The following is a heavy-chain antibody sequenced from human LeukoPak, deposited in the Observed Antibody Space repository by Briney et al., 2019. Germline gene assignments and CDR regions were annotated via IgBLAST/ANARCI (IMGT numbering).Heavy chain of an antibody. J-gene: IGHJ4*02. CDR2: IALSDSST. Sequence: GSAMKTSSKAAGNSFTSYLISWGRPLPERGLERMGTIALSDSSTNYSQSFHDHVTISADNSISTAYLQWSSLKAADTAMYYCARHGSGFSAPDPFDYWGQGTLVTVSS. V-gene: IGHV5-10-1*01. CDR3: ARHGSGFSAPDPFDY. D-gene: IGHD3-22*01. CDR1: GNSFTSYL.